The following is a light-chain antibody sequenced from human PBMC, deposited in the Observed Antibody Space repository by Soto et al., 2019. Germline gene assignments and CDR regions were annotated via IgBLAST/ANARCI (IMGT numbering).Light chain of an antibody. CDR2: AAS. Sequence: DIQMTQSPSSLSASLGDRVTITCRASQGIGVYLAWFQQKPGKVPKLLIYAASALQSGVPSRFSGSGSGTDFTLTISSLQSEDIATYYYQKYNSAPLTFGGGTKVEIK. V-gene: IGKV1-27*01. J-gene: IGKJ4*01. CDR3: QKYNSAPLT. CDR1: QGIGVY.